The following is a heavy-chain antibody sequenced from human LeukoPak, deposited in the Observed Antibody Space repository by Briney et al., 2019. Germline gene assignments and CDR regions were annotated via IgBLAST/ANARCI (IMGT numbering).Heavy chain of an antibody. CDR3: ARGLSTGYSPATFDY. CDR1: GGSISSSNW. Sequence: SGTLSLTCAVSGGSISSSNWWSWVRQPPGKGLEWIGEIYHSGSTNYNPSLKSRVTISVDTSKNQFSLKLSSVTAADTAVYYCARGLSTGYSPATFDYWGQGTLVTVSS. V-gene: IGHV4-4*02. J-gene: IGHJ4*02. CDR2: IYHSGST. D-gene: IGHD5-18*01.